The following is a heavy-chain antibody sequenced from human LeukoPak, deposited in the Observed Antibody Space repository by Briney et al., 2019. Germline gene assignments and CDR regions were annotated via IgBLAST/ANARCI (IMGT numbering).Heavy chain of an antibody. CDR1: GYTFTGYY. D-gene: IGHD2-2*01. CDR3: ARSLPAAIYYGMDV. J-gene: IGHJ6*02. V-gene: IGHV1-2*06. Sequence: WASVKVSCKASGYTFTGYYMHWVRQAPGQGLEWMGRINPNSGGTNYAQKFQGRVTMTRDMSISTAYMELSRLRSDDTAVYYCARSLPAAIYYGMDVWGQGTTVTVSS. CDR2: INPNSGGT.